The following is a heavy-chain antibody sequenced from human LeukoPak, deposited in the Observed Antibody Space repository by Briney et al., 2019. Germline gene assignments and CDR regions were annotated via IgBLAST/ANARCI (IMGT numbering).Heavy chain of an antibody. J-gene: IGHJ5*02. V-gene: IGHV3-7*03. Sequence: GGSLRLSCAASGFTFSSYWMSWVRQAPGQGLEWVANIKQDGSEKYYVDSVKGRFTISRDNAKNSLYLQMNSLRAEDTAVYYCARGQPSKTIRYFDWLLSHWFDPWGQGTLVTVSS. D-gene: IGHD3-9*01. CDR2: IKQDGSEK. CDR3: ARGQPSKTIRYFDWLLSHWFDP. CDR1: GFTFSSYW.